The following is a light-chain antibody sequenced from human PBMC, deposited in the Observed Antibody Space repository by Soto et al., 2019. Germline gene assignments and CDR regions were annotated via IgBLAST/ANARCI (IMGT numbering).Light chain of an antibody. J-gene: IGKJ5*01. CDR3: QQLQDYPIT. CDR1: QGIDSS. V-gene: IGKV1-9*01. Sequence: LLTQSAASLSASVGARVTITCRASQGIDSSFAWYHQKPGTAPKLLIYAASSLQSGVPSRFRGIVSGTDFTLNFSRLQPEDVETDYGQQLQDYPITFAQGTRLEIK. CDR2: AAS.